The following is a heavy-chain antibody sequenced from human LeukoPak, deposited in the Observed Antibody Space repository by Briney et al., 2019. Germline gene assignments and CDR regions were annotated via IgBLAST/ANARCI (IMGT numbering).Heavy chain of an antibody. D-gene: IGHD3-9*01. CDR1: GGSISSYY. Sequence: SETLSLTCTVSGGSISSYYWSWIRQPPGKGLEWIGYIYYSGSTNYNPSLKSRVTISVDTSKNQFSLKLSAVTAADTAVYCCASVLTGSYYYYGMDVWGQGTTVTVSS. CDR2: IYYSGST. V-gene: IGHV4-59*01. J-gene: IGHJ6*02. CDR3: ASVLTGSYYYYGMDV.